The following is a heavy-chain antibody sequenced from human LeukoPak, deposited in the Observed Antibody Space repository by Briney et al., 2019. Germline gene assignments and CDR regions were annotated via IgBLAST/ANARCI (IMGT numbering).Heavy chain of an antibody. Sequence: VASVKVSCKPSGGTFSSYAISWVRQAPGQGLEWMGGIIPIFGTANYAQKFQGRVTITADESTSTAYMELSSLRSEDTAVYYCARGDYSNYPVWFDPWGQGTLVTVSS. CDR1: GGTFSSYA. V-gene: IGHV1-69*13. CDR2: IIPIFGTA. D-gene: IGHD4-11*01. J-gene: IGHJ5*02. CDR3: ARGDYSNYPVWFDP.